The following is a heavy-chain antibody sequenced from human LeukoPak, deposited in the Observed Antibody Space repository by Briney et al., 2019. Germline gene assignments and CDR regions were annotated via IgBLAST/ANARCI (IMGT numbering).Heavy chain of an antibody. D-gene: IGHD3-22*01. V-gene: IGHV3-13*01. CDR3: ARDRGSGYQGD. Sequence: GGSLRLSCAASGFTFSSYDMYWVRQATGKGLEWVSAIGTAGDTYYAGSVKGRFTISRDNAKNTLYLQMNSLRAEDTAVYYCARDRGSGYQGDWGQGTLVTVSS. J-gene: IGHJ4*02. CDR2: IGTAGDT. CDR1: GFTFSSYD.